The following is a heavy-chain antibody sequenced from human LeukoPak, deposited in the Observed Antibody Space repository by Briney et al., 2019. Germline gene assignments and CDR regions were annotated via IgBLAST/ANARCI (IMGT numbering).Heavy chain of an antibody. CDR3: ARGASSRDWFDP. CDR2: IYYSGST. J-gene: IGHJ5*02. CDR1: GGSIRNYC. Sequence: SETLSHTCTVPGGSIRNYCWSWIRQPPGKGLEWIGYIYYSGSTNYNPSLKSRVTISVDTSKNQFSLKLSSVTAADTAVYYCARGASSRDWFDPWGQGTLVTVSS. V-gene: IGHV4-59*01.